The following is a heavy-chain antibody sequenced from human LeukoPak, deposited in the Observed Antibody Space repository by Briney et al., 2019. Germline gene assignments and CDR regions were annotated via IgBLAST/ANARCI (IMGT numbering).Heavy chain of an antibody. J-gene: IGHJ3*02. Sequence: PSETLSLTCAVYGGSFSGYYWSWIRQPPGKGLEWIGYIYYSGSTNYNPSLKSRVTISVDTSKNQFSLKLSSVTAADTAVYYCARDYYDSSADAFDIWGQGTMVTVSS. CDR1: GGSFSGYY. D-gene: IGHD3-22*01. CDR2: IYYSGST. V-gene: IGHV4-59*01. CDR3: ARDYYDSSADAFDI.